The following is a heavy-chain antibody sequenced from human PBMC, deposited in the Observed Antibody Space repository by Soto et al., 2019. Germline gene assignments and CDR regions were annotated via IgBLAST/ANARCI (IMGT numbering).Heavy chain of an antibody. CDR2: IYPGDSDT. V-gene: IGHV5-51*01. D-gene: IGHD1-26*01. J-gene: IGHJ5*02. Sequence: GESLKISCKGSGYSFTSYWIGWVRQMPGKGLEWMGIIYPGDSDTRYSPSFQGQVTISADKSISTAYLQWSSLKASDTAMYYCARDFSGSYATDCLNPWGAGTIVTVYS. CDR3: ARDFSGSYATDCLNP. CDR1: GYSFTSYW.